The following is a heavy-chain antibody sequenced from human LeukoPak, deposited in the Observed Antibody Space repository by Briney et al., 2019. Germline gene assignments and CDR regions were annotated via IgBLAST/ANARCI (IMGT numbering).Heavy chain of an antibody. CDR3: AKGLEYSSGWYQFDY. D-gene: IGHD6-19*01. CDR2: ISGSGGST. J-gene: IGHJ4*02. Sequence: GGSLGLSCAASGFTFSSYAMSWVRQAPGKGLEWVSAISGSGGSTYYADSVKGRFTISRDNSKNTLYLQMNSLRAEDTAVYYCAKGLEYSSGWYQFDYWGQGTLVTVSS. V-gene: IGHV3-23*01. CDR1: GFTFSSYA.